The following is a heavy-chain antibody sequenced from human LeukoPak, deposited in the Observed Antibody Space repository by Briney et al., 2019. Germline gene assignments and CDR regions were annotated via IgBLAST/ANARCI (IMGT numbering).Heavy chain of an antibody. J-gene: IGHJ3*02. Sequence: GGSLRLSCIASGFSFTNYWMVWIRQAPGKGLEWVASIDGDGRQKDYVDSVKGRFTISRDNARNSLFLQLNSLRTEDTALYYCATDMAFSAFDIWGHGTMVIVS. CDR1: GFSFTNYW. D-gene: IGHD3-3*02. V-gene: IGHV3-7*03. CDR2: IDGDGRQK. CDR3: ATDMAFSAFDI.